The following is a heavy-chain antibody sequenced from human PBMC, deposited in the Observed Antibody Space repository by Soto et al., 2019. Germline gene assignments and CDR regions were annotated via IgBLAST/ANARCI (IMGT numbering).Heavy chain of an antibody. J-gene: IGHJ6*02. Sequence: ASGPTLVNPTQALTLTCTFSGFSLSTSGMCVSWIRQPPGKALEWLALIDWDDDKYYSTSLKTRLTISKDTSKNQVVLTMTNMDPVDTATCYCARVIAAAGTEYYYGMDVWGQGTTVTVSS. CDR1: GFSLSTSGMC. CDR2: IDWDDDK. CDR3: ARVIAAAGTEYYYGMDV. V-gene: IGHV2-70*01. D-gene: IGHD6-13*01.